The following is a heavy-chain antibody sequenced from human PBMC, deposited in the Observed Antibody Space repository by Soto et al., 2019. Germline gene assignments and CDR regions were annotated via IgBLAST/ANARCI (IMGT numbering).Heavy chain of an antibody. CDR1: GFTFDDYG. CDR3: RGWFDELGTDY. D-gene: IGHD3-10*01. J-gene: IGHJ4*02. V-gene: IGHV3-20*04. Sequence: EVQLVESGGGVLRPGGSLRLSCAASGFTFDDYGMSWARQAPGKGLEWVSGVNWNGGSTGYADSVKGRFTFSRDNSKNTLYLHLNSLRVEDTAVYYCRGWFDELGTDYWGQGTLVTVSS. CDR2: VNWNGGST.